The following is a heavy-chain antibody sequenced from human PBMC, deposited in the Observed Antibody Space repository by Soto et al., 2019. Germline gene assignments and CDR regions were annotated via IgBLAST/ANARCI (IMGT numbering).Heavy chain of an antibody. J-gene: IGHJ4*02. CDR1: GYTFTSYG. Sequence: QVQLVQSGAEVKKPGASVKVSCKASGYTFTSYGISWVRQAPGQGLEWMGWISAYNGNTNYAQKLEGRVTMTTDTSTSTAYMELRSLRSDDTAVYYCARDRYYYDSSGYPGDWGQGTLVTVSS. CDR2: ISAYNGNT. D-gene: IGHD3-22*01. V-gene: IGHV1-18*01. CDR3: ARDRYYYDSSGYPGD.